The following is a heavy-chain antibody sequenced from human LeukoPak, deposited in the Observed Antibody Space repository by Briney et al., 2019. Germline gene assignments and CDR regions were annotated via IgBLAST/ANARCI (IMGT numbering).Heavy chain of an antibody. CDR1: GYTFTDYY. Sequence: ASVKVSCKASGYTFTDYYIHWVRQAPGQGLEWMASINPHGGVANSAQEFQGRVTVTRDASISTAYLELSGLRSDDTAVYYCARERTPIALKIMIIFDSRGQGTLITVSS. CDR2: INPHGGVA. D-gene: IGHD3-16*01. CDR3: ARERTPIALKIMIIFDS. V-gene: IGHV1-2*02. J-gene: IGHJ5*01.